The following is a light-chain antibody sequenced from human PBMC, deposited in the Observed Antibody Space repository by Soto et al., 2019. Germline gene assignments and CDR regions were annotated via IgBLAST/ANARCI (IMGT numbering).Light chain of an antibody. CDR2: DAS. CDR3: QQRSNWPLS. V-gene: IGKV3-11*01. J-gene: IGKJ4*01. CDR1: QSVSSSY. Sequence: EIVLTQSPGTLSLSPGERATLSCRASQSVSSSYLAWYQQKSGQPPRLLISDASNRATGVPARFSGSGSGTDFTLIISSLEPEDFAVYYCQQRSNWPLSFGGGTKVEI.